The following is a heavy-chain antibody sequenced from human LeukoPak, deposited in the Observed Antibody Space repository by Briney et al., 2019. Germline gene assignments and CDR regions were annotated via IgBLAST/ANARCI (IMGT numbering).Heavy chain of an antibody. V-gene: IGHV4-61*01. Sequence: SETLSLTCTVSGDSVSNDRYHWTWIRQSPGKGLEWIAYIRYSGHTNYNPSLDTRVTISLDASKNQLSLRLYSVTAADTAMYYCARYNWNTWFDPWGQGALVTVSS. CDR3: ARYNWNTWFDP. CDR1: GDSVSNDRYH. D-gene: IGHD1-1*01. J-gene: IGHJ5*02. CDR2: IRYSGHT.